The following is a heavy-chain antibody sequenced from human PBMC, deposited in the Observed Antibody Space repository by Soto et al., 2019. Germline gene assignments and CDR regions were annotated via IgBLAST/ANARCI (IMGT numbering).Heavy chain of an antibody. V-gene: IGHV1-3*05. Sequence: QVQLVQSGGEERKPGGSVRLSCEASGYTFTAYALHWLRQAPGQSLEWMAWINPGNGNTKYSLKFLGRVSITKDTSATTAYLELGSLKSEDTAVYYCARSAISPYGGLIGPFDYWGQGDLVTVSS. CDR1: GYTFTAYA. CDR2: INPGNGNT. CDR3: ARSAISPYGGLIGPFDY. J-gene: IGHJ4*02. D-gene: IGHD3-16*02.